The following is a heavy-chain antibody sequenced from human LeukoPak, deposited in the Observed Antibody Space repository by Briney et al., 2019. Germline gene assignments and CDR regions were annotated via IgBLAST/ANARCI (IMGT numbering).Heavy chain of an antibody. CDR2: IYYSGST. Sequence: SETLSLTCTVSGGSISSGDYYWSWIRQPPGKGLEWSGYIYYSGSTYYNPSLKSRVIISVDTSKNQLSLKLSSVTAADTAVYYCARYRDSSGYRDDAFDIWGQGTMVTVSS. CDR3: ARYRDSSGYRDDAFDI. V-gene: IGHV4-30-4*08. J-gene: IGHJ3*02. D-gene: IGHD3-22*01. CDR1: GGSISSGDYY.